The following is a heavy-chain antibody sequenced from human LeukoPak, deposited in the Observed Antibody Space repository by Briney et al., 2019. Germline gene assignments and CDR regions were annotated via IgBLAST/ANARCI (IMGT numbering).Heavy chain of an antibody. Sequence: GGSLTLSCAASGFTFSSYSMNWVRQAPGKGLEWVSSISSSSSYIYYADSVKGRFTISRDNAKNSPSLQMNSLRAEDTAVYYGAREEDSSSWIRAFACWGQGTLVTVSS. V-gene: IGHV3-21*01. D-gene: IGHD6-13*01. CDR1: GFTFSSYS. CDR2: ISSSSSYI. J-gene: IGHJ4*02. CDR3: AREEDSSSWIRAFAC.